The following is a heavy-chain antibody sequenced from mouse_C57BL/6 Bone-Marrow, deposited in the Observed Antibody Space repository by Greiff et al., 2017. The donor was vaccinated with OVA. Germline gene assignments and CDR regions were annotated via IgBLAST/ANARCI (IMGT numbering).Heavy chain of an antibody. D-gene: IGHD2-1*01. CDR1: GYTFTDYY. CDR2: INPYNGGT. CDR3: ARGHYGNSWFAY. Sequence: VQLKESGPELVKPGASVKMSCKASGYTFTDYYMNWVKQSHGKSLEWIGVINPYNGGTSYNQKFKGKATLTVDKSSSTAYMELNSLTSEDSAVYYCARGHYGNSWFAYWGQGTLVTVSA. V-gene: IGHV1-19*01. J-gene: IGHJ3*01.